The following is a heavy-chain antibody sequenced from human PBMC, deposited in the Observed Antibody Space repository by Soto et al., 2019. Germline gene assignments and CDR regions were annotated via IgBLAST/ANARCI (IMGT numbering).Heavy chain of an antibody. Sequence: EVKLVESGGGLVTPGGSLRLSCAASGFTFSNAWMNWVRQAPGKGLEWVGLIKMKSEGATRHYAAPVNGRFTISRDDSKSTLYLQMSSLKTEDTAVYYCTTLGSHYYYHNFDVWGQGTTVNVSS. J-gene: IGHJ6*02. V-gene: IGHV3-15*07. CDR3: TTLGSHYYYHNFDV. CDR2: IKMKSEGATR. CDR1: GFTFSNAW.